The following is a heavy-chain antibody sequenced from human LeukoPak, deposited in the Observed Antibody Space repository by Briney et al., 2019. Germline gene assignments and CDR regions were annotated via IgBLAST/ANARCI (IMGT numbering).Heavy chain of an antibody. Sequence: GASVKVSCKASGYTFTSYGISWVRQAPGQGLEWMGWISAYNGNTNYAQKLQGRVTMTTDTSTSTAYMELRSMRSDDTDVYYCARAGRYCSSTSCYALPSHNWFDPWGQETLVTVSS. CDR3: ARAGRYCSSTSCYALPSHNWFDP. CDR1: GYTFTSYG. J-gene: IGHJ5*02. D-gene: IGHD2-2*01. V-gene: IGHV1-18*01. CDR2: ISAYNGNT.